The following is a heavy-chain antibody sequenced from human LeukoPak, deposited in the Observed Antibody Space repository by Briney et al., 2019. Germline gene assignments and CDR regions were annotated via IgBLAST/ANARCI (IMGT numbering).Heavy chain of an antibody. CDR1: GFSFSTYG. D-gene: IGHD3-16*01. V-gene: IGHV3-33*01. Sequence: WGSLRLSCAASGFSFSTYGMHWVRQAPGKGLEWVALIWNAGTNTYYADSVKGRFTISRDNSKNTPYLQMNSLRAEDTAVYYCAGDTPPGGDYYFDYWGQGTLVIVSS. CDR3: AGDTPPGGDYYFDY. J-gene: IGHJ4*02. CDR2: IWNAGTNT.